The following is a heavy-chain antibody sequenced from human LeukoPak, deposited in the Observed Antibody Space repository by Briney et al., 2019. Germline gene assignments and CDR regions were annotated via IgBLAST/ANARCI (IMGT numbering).Heavy chain of an antibody. CDR2: ISYAGSNK. Sequence: GGSLRLSCAASGFTFRSYAMHWVRQAPGKGLEWVAVISYAGSNKYYADSVKGRFTISRDNSKNTLYLQMNSLRAEDTAVYYCARDVAWFPSMIVVVISYYFDYWGQGTLVTVSS. D-gene: IGHD3-22*01. J-gene: IGHJ4*02. V-gene: IGHV3-30-3*01. CDR3: ARDVAWFPSMIVVVISYYFDY. CDR1: GFTFRSYA.